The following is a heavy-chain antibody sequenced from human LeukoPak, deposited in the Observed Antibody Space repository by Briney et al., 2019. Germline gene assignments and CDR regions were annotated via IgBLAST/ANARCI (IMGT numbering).Heavy chain of an antibody. D-gene: IGHD3-3*01. Sequence: SETLSLTCTVSGGSISSYHWSWIRQPPGKGLEWTGYIYYSGSTNYNPSLKSRVTISVDTSKNQFSLKLSSVTAADTAVYYCARANRRDYDFWSGYPNPYGMDVWGQGTTVTVSS. V-gene: IGHV4-59*01. CDR1: GGSISSYH. CDR3: ARANRRDYDFWSGYPNPYGMDV. CDR2: IYYSGST. J-gene: IGHJ6*02.